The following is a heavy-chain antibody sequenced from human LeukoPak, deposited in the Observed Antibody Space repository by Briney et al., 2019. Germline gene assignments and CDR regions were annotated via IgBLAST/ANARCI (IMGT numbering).Heavy chain of an antibody. CDR2: IYYSGST. V-gene: IGHV4-59*08. J-gene: IGHJ6*03. Sequence: TSETLSLTCTVSGDSISGFYWSWIRQPPGKGLEWIGYIYYSGSTDYNPSLKSRLTISVDTSKNQFSLRLSSVTAADTAVYYCASFYCSGGSCYQYYYYYYMDVWGKGTTVTISS. CDR3: ASFYCSGGSCYQYYYYYYMDV. CDR1: GDSISGFY. D-gene: IGHD2-15*01.